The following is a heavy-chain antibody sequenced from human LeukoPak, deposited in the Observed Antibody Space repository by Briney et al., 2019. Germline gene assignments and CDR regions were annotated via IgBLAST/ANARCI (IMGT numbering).Heavy chain of an antibody. D-gene: IGHD3-22*01. J-gene: IGHJ4*02. CDR2: IIPGIGKV. CDR1: GGTFIGYT. Sequence: SVTVSCKASGGTFIGYTITWVRQAPGQGLEWMGMIIPGIGKVNYAQKFQGRVTISAHKSANTVYMELSSLRSEDTAMYYCARERYYDSSGSQPSYYFDSWGQGTLVTVSS. CDR3: ARERYYDSSGSQPSYYFDS. V-gene: IGHV1-69*08.